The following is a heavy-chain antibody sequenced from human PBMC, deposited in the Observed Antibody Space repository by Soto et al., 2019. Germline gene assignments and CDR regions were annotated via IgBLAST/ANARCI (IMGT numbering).Heavy chain of an antibody. D-gene: IGHD3-22*01. CDR3: ARPHTLIVGTLPGTLDY. Sequence: QVQLVQSGAEVKKPGSSVKVSCKASGGTFSSYAISWVRQAPGQGLEWMGGIIPIFGTANYAQKFQGRVTITADDSTSTAYMELSSLRSEDTAVYYCARPHTLIVGTLPGTLDYWGQGTLVTVAS. V-gene: IGHV1-69*01. J-gene: IGHJ4*02. CDR1: GGTFSSYA. CDR2: IIPIFGTA.